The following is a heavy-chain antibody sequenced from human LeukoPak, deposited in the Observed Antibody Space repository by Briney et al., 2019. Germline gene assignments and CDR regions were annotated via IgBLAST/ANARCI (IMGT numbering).Heavy chain of an antibody. D-gene: IGHD3-22*01. V-gene: IGHV3-48*01. Sequence: GGSLRLSCAASGFTFSSYSMNWVRQAPGKGLEWVSYISNTGSTIYYADSVKGRFTISRDNSKNTLYLQMNSLRAEDTAVYYCAKDGRYYDSSGLPPHDYWGQGTLVTVSS. CDR3: AKDGRYYDSSGLPPHDY. J-gene: IGHJ4*02. CDR2: ISNTGSTI. CDR1: GFTFSSYS.